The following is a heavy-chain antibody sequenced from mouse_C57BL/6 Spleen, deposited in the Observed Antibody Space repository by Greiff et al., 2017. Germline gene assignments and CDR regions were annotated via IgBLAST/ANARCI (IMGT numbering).Heavy chain of an antibody. CDR3: ARSKYSGSSPWFAY. CDR1: GYSITSGYY. Sequence: EVQVVESGPGLVKPSQSLSLTCSVTGYSITSGYYWNWIRQFPGNKLEWMGYISYDGSNNYNPSLKNRISITRDTSKNQFFLKLNSVTTEDTATYYCARSKYSGSSPWFAYWGQGTLVTVSA. J-gene: IGHJ3*01. D-gene: IGHD1-1*01. V-gene: IGHV3-6*01. CDR2: ISYDGSN.